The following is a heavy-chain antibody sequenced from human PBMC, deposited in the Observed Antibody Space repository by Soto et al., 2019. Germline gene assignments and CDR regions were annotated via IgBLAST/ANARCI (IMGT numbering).Heavy chain of an antibody. D-gene: IGHD6-6*01. CDR1: GLPFSSYW. CDR2: IKQDGGEK. Sequence: PGGSLRLSCAASGLPFSSYWMTWVRQAPGKGLEWVANIKQDGGEKYYLDSVKGRFTISRDNAKNSLYLQMNSLRAEDTAVYYCAADPRPQLVPIDYWGQGTLVTVSS. CDR3: AADPRPQLVPIDY. J-gene: IGHJ4*02. V-gene: IGHV3-7*01.